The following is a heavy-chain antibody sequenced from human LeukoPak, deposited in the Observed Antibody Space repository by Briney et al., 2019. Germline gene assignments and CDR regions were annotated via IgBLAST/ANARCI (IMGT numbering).Heavy chain of an antibody. CDR1: AYPFTNYF. CDR3: ARERGPYYYGSGPADS. V-gene: IGHV1-2*02. J-gene: IGHJ5*01. CDR2: INPDSGDT. D-gene: IGHD3-10*01. Sequence: ASVKVSCKASAYPFTNYFIHWVRQAPGQGLEWVGWINPDSGDTNYAQKFQGRVSLTRDKSIRTVYMELSSLRSDDAAFYYCARERGPYYYGSGPADSWGQGTLVAVSS.